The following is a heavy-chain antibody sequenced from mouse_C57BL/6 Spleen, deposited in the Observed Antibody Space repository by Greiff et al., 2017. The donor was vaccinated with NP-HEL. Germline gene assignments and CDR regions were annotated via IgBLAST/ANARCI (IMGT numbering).Heavy chain of an antibody. CDR2: IRNKANGYTT. CDR1: GFTFTDYY. D-gene: IGHD2-1*01. CDR3: ARYSNYDAMDY. V-gene: IGHV7-3*01. J-gene: IGHJ4*01. Sequence: DVMLVESGGGLVQPGGSLSLSCAASGFTFTDYYMSWVRQPPGKALEWLGFIRNKANGYTTEYSASVKGRFTISRDNSQSILYLQMNALRAEDSATYYCARYSNYDAMDYWGQGTSVTVSS.